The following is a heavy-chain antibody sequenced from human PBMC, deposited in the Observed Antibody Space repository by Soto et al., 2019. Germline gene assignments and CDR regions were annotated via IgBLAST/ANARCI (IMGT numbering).Heavy chain of an antibody. Sequence: SPTLSLTCAISGDSVSSNSAAWNWIRQSPSRGLEWLGRTYYRSKWYNDYAVSVKSRITINPDTSKNQFSLQLNSVTPEDTAVYYCARGYCSSTSCKASDYYYYGMDVWGQGTTVTVSS. V-gene: IGHV6-1*01. CDR1: GDSVSSNSAA. J-gene: IGHJ6*02. D-gene: IGHD2-2*01. CDR3: ARGYCSSTSCKASDYYYYGMDV. CDR2: TYYRSKWYN.